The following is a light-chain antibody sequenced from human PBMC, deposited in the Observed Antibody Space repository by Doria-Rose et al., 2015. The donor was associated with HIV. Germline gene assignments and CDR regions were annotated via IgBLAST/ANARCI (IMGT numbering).Light chain of an antibody. Sequence: ILVTQSPSTLSASVGDRVTITCRASQSISTWLAWYQQKPGKAPKLLIYKASSLESGVPSRFSGSGSGTEFTLTISSLQPDDFASYYCQHYQSYPYTFGQGTKPEIK. J-gene: IGKJ2*01. V-gene: IGKV1-5*03. CDR3: QHYQSYPYT. CDR1: QSISTW. CDR2: KAS.